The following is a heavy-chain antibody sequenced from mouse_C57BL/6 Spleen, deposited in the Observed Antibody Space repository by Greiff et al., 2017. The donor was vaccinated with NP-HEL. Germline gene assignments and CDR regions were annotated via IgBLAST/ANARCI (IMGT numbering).Heavy chain of an antibody. Sequence: VQLQQSGAELVRPGTSVKLSCKASGYTFTSYWMHWVKQRPGQGLEWIGVIDPSDSYTNYNQKFKGKATLTVDTSSSTAYMQLSSLTSEDSAVYYCARRWLPPNWYFDVWGTGTTVTVSS. D-gene: IGHD2-2*01. CDR3: ARRWLPPNWYFDV. V-gene: IGHV1-59*01. CDR1: GYTFTSYW. CDR2: IDPSDSYT. J-gene: IGHJ1*03.